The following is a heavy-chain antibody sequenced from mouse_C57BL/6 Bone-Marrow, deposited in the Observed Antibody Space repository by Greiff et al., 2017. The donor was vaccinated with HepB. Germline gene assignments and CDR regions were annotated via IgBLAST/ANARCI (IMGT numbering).Heavy chain of an antibody. CDR3: TTYYYDYDWFAY. J-gene: IGHJ3*01. D-gene: IGHD2-4*01. CDR1: GFNIKDDY. Sequence: EVKVVESGAELVRPGASVKLSCTASGFNIKDDYMHWVKQRPEQGLEWIGWIDPENGDTEYASKFQGKATITADTSSNTAYLQLSSLTSEDTAVYYCTTYYYDYDWFAYWGQGTLVTVSA. CDR2: IDPENGDT. V-gene: IGHV14-4*01.